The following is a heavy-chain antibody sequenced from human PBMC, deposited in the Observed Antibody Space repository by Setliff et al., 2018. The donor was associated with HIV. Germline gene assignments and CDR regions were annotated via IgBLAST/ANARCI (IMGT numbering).Heavy chain of an antibody. V-gene: IGHV3-11*03. CDR3: TAALQQQVVRWFDP. Sequence: GGSLRLSCAASGFTFSDYYMSWIRQAPGKGLEWVSYISSSSSYTNYADSVKGRFTISRDNAKNSLYLQMNSLKTEDTAVYYCTAALQQQVVRWFDPWGQGTLVTVSS. J-gene: IGHJ5*02. CDR1: GFTFSDYY. D-gene: IGHD6-13*01. CDR2: ISSSSSYT.